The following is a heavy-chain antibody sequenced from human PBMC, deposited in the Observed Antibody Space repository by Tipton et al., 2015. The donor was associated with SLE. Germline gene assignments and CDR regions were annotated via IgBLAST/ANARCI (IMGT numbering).Heavy chain of an antibody. CDR2: ISYDGSNK. D-gene: IGHD5-18*01. CDR1: GFTFNAYG. J-gene: IGHJ6*04. V-gene: IGHV3-30*19. CDR3: ARDLLDTAMVTVDV. Sequence: SLRLSCAASGFTFNAYGMHWVRQAPGKGLEWVAVISYDGSNKYYADSVKGRFTISRDNSKNTLYLQMNSLRAEDTAVYYCARDLLDTAMVTVDVWGKGTTVTVSS.